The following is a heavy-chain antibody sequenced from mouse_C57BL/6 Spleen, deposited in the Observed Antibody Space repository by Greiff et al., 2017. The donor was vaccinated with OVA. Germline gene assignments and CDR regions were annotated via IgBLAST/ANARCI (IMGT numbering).Heavy chain of an antibody. D-gene: IGHD4-1*01. CDR3: ARRNWDGGYFDV. J-gene: IGHJ1*03. CDR1: GYSITSGYY. CDR2: ISYDGSN. Sequence: EVQLQESGPGLVKPSQSLSLTCSVTGYSITSGYYWNWIRQFPGNKLEWMGYISYDGSNNYNPSLKNRISITRDTSKNQFFLKLNSVTTEDTATYYCARRNWDGGYFDVWGTGTTVTVSS. V-gene: IGHV3-6*01.